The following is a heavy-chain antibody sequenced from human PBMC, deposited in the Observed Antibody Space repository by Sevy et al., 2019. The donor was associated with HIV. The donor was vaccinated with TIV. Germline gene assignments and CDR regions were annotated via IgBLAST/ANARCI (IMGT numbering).Heavy chain of an antibody. Sequence: GGSLRLSCAASGFTFSSYAMHWVRQAPGKGLEWVAVISYDGSNKYYADSVKGRFTISRDNSKNTLYLQMNSLRAEDTAVYYCARAVKNYYDSSGYYYYYGMDVWGQGTTVTVSS. V-gene: IGHV3-30*04. CDR3: ARAVKNYYDSSGYYYYYGMDV. CDR2: ISYDGSNK. D-gene: IGHD3-22*01. J-gene: IGHJ6*02. CDR1: GFTFSSYA.